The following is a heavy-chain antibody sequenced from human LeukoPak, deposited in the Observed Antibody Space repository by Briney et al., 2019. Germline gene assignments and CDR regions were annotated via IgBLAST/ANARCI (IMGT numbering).Heavy chain of an antibody. CDR3: AKDSGYSSSWYGGPFDY. D-gene: IGHD6-13*01. CDR2: IRYDGSNK. CDR1: RFTFSSYG. Sequence: GGSLRLSCAASRFTFSSYGMHWVRQAPGKGLEWVAFIRYDGSNKYYADSVKGRFTISRDNSKNTLYLQMNSLRAEDTAVYYCAKDSGYSSSWYGGPFDYWGQGTLVTVSS. V-gene: IGHV3-30*02. J-gene: IGHJ4*02.